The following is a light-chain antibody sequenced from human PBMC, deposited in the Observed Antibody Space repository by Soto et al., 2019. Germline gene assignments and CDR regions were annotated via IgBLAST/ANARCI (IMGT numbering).Light chain of an antibody. Sequence: QSALTQPPSASGSPGQSVTISCTGTSSDVGVYNSVSWYQQHPGKVPKLMIYEVSKRPSGVPDRFSGSKSGNAASLTVSGHQADEEADYYCTSYAGSNEVFGGGTKLTVL. CDR3: TSYAGSNEV. CDR2: EVS. CDR1: SSDVGVYNS. V-gene: IGLV2-8*01. J-gene: IGLJ2*01.